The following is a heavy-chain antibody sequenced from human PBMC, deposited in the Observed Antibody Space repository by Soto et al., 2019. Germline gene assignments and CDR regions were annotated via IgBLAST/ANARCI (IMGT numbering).Heavy chain of an antibody. Sequence: SETLSLTCALYGGSFSGYYWTWIRQPPRTGLEWIGEINHSGSTNYNPSLKSRVTISVDTSKNQFSPQLTSVTAADTAVYYCAIDKIKGGFDYWGQGTLVTVS. J-gene: IGHJ4*02. V-gene: IGHV4-34*01. CDR3: AIDKIKGGFDY. CDR1: GGSFSGYY. CDR2: INHSGST.